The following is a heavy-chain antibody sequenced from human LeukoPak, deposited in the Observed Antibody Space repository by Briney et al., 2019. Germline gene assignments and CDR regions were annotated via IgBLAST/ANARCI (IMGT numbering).Heavy chain of an antibody. V-gene: IGHV4-30-4*08. CDR2: IYYSGRT. CDR1: GGSISSGDYY. J-gene: IGHJ3*02. D-gene: IGHD3-22*01. CDR3: ARKYLDSSGYQDAFDI. Sequence: TLSLTCTVSGGSISSGDYYWSWIRQPPGKGLEWIGYIYYSGRTYDNPSPKSRVTISVDTSKNQFSLKLSSVTAADTAVYYCARKYLDSSGYQDAFDIRGQGTMVTVSS.